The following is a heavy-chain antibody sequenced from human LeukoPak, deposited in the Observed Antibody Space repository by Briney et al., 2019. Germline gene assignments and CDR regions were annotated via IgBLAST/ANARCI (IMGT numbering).Heavy chain of an antibody. CDR2: IYYSGST. Sequence: SETLSLTCTVSGGSISSGDYYWSWIRQPPGKGLEWIGYIYYSGSTYYNPSLKSRVTISVDTSKNQFSLKLSSVTAADTAVYYCARDRGYCSSTSCYNYGMDVWGQGTTVTVSS. V-gene: IGHV4-30-4*01. CDR3: ARDRGYCSSTSCYNYGMDV. J-gene: IGHJ6*02. CDR1: GGSISSGDYY. D-gene: IGHD2-2*02.